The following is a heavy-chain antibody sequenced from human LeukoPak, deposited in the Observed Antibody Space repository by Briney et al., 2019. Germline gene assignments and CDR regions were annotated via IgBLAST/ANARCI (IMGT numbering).Heavy chain of an antibody. CDR1: GFTFSSYA. Sequence: GRPLRLSCAASGFTFSSYAMHWVRQAPGKGLEWVAVISYDGSNKYYADSVKGRFTISRDNSKNTLYLQMNSLRAEDTAVYYCARTYYYDSSGYSHRYWGQGTLVTVSS. CDR2: ISYDGSNK. V-gene: IGHV3-30-3*01. CDR3: ARTYYYDSSGYSHRY. D-gene: IGHD3-22*01. J-gene: IGHJ4*02.